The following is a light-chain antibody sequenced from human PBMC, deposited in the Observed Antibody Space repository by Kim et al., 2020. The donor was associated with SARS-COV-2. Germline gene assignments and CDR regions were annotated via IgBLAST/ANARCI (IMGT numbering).Light chain of an antibody. CDR1: RDVGIS. CDR3: QLRGNWPPALT. CDR2: DAA. J-gene: IGKJ4*01. V-gene: IGKV3D-11*03. Sequence: PVDSAPLSGRARRDVGISLAWYQQTTGHSPRLLIYDAAIRAAGIPDRFSGSGSGTDFTRTIGSLAPEDCAIYYCQLRGNWPPALTFGGGDKVDIK.